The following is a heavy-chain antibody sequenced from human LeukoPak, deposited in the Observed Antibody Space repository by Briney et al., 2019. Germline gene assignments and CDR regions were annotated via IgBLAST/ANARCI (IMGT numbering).Heavy chain of an antibody. CDR3: AREQDDAPFDY. Sequence: GGSLRLSCAASGFTFSSYAMHWVRQAPGKGLEWVAVISYGGSNKYYADSVKGRFTISRDNSKNTLYLQMNSLRAEDTAVYYCAREQDDAPFDYWGQGTLVTVSS. CDR1: GFTFSSYA. V-gene: IGHV3-30-3*01. D-gene: IGHD1-1*01. CDR2: ISYGGSNK. J-gene: IGHJ4*02.